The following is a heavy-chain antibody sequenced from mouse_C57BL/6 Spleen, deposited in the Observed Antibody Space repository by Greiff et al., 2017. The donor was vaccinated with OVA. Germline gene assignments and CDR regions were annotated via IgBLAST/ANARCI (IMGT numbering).Heavy chain of an antibody. V-gene: IGHV5-12*01. CDR3: ARHDYDYDVGYFDV. CDR1: GFTFSDYY. D-gene: IGHD2-4*01. J-gene: IGHJ1*03. Sequence: EVQRVESGGGLVQPGGSLKLSCAASGFTFSDYYMYWVRQTPEKRLEWVAYISNGGGSTYYPDTVKGRFPISSDNAKNTLYLQMSRLKSEDTAMYYCARHDYDYDVGYFDVWGTGTTFTVSS. CDR2: ISNGGGST.